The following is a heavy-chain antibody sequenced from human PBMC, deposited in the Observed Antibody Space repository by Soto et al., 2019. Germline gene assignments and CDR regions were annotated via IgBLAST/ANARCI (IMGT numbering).Heavy chain of an antibody. J-gene: IGHJ5*02. V-gene: IGHV4-59*08. Sequence: QVQLQESGPGLVKPSETLSLTCTVSGGSISSYYWSWIRQPPGKGLEWIGYIYYSGSTNYNPSLKSRVTISVDTSKNQFSLKLSSVTAADTAVYYCAHAPGATKDWFDPWGQGTLVTVSS. D-gene: IGHD4-17*01. CDR2: IYYSGST. CDR3: AHAPGATKDWFDP. CDR1: GGSISSYY.